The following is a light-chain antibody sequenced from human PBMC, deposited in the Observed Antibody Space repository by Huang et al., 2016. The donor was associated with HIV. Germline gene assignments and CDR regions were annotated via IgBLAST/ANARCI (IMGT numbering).Light chain of an antibody. Sequence: EIVMTQSPATLSVSPGERATLSCRASPSVSSNLAWYKQKPGQAPRLLIYGASTRATGIPARFSGSGSGTEFTLTISSLQSEDFAVYYCQQYNNWPRTFGQGTKVEIK. CDR3: QQYNNWPRT. V-gene: IGKV3-15*01. J-gene: IGKJ1*01. CDR2: GAS. CDR1: PSVSSN.